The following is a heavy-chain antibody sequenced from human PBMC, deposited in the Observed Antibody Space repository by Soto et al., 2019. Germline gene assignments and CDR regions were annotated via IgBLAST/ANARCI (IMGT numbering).Heavy chain of an antibody. J-gene: IGHJ4*02. CDR1: GFTFSSYA. CDR2: ISGSGGST. V-gene: IGHV3-23*01. CDR3: AKVRVGYSYGSFDY. D-gene: IGHD5-18*01. Sequence: GGSLRLSCAASGFTFSSYAMSWVRQAPGKGLEWVSAISGSGGSTYYADSVKGRFTISRGNSKNTLYLQMNSLRAEDTAVYYCAKVRVGYSYGSFDYWGQGTLVTVSS.